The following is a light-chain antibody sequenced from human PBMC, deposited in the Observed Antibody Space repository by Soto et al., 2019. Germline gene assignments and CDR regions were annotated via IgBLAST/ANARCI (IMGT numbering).Light chain of an antibody. V-gene: IGLV2-14*01. CDR3: SSYTTRTTLYV. CDR1: SSDVGSYNY. Sequence: QSALTQPASVSGSPGQSITSSCTGTSSDVGSYNYVSWYQLHPGKAPKLMIYEVSNRPSGVSNRFSGSKSGDTASLTISGLQAEDEADYYCSSYTTRTTLYVFGTGTKVTVL. CDR2: EVS. J-gene: IGLJ1*01.